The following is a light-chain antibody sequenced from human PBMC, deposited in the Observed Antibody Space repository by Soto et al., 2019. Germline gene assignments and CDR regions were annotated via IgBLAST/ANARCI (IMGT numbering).Light chain of an antibody. CDR2: EAS. CDR1: QSVSSF. Sequence: EIVLTQSPVTLSVSPGERATLSCRANQSVSSFLAWYQQKPGQAPRLLISEASNRATGIPARFSGSGSGTDFTLTIRSLEPEDFAVYYCQQCSNWPITFGQGTRLEIK. J-gene: IGKJ5*01. CDR3: QQCSNWPIT. V-gene: IGKV3-11*01.